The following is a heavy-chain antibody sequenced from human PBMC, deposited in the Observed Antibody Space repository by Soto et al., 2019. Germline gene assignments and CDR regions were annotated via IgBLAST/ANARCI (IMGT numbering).Heavy chain of an antibody. D-gene: IGHD3-3*01. J-gene: IGHJ6*03. CDR2: VNHSGST. Sequence: QVHLEQWGAGLLKPSETLSLTCAVYGGSFSAYYWSWVRQPPGKGLEWIVEVNHSGSTNYNPSHKSRVTISVDTSKHQFSLRLSSVTAADSAVYYCASYHYYDLWICSRHYMDVWGKGTTVTVSS. V-gene: IGHV4-34*01. CDR1: GGSFSAYY. CDR3: ASYHYYDLWICSRHYMDV.